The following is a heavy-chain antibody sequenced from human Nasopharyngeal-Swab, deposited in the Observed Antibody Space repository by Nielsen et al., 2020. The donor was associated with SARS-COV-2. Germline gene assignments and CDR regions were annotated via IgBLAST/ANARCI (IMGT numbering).Heavy chain of an antibody. CDR3: ASVGSSSWYQLWFDP. CDR2: IYHSGST. J-gene: IGHJ5*02. Sequence: WIRQPPGKGLEWIGSIYHSGSTYYNPSLKSRVTISVDTSKNQFSLKLSSVTAADTAVYYCASVGSSSWYQLWFDPWGQGTLVTVSS. V-gene: IGHV4-39*07. D-gene: IGHD6-13*01.